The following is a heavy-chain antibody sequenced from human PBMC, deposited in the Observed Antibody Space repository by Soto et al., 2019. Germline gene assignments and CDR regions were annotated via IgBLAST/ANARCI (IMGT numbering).Heavy chain of an antibody. CDR2: ISSSGSSL. Sequence: QVQLVESGGGLVKPGGSLRLSCAASGFTFSDYYMSWVRQAPGKGLEWVSYISSSGSSLYYADSVKGRFTISRDNAQNSLYLQMNRLRAEDTALYDCARLSAHDAFDIWGQGTMVTVSS. CDR1: GFTFSDYY. V-gene: IGHV3-11*01. J-gene: IGHJ3*02. CDR3: ARLSAHDAFDI.